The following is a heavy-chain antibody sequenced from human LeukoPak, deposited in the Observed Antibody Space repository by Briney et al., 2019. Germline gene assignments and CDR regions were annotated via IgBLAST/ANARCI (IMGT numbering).Heavy chain of an antibody. J-gene: IGHJ4*02. CDR2: IYYSGST. CDR1: GGSFSGYY. CDR3: ARRFGYAEQFDY. V-gene: IGHV4-34*01. Sequence: SETLSLTCAVYGGSFSGYYRSWIRQPPGKGLEWIGSIYYSGSTYYNPSLKSRVTISVDTSKNQFSLRLSSVTAADTAVYYCARRFGYAEQFDYWGQGTLVTVSS. D-gene: IGHD5-12*01.